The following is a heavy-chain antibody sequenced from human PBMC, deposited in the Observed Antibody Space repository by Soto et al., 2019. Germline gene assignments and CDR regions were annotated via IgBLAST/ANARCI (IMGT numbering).Heavy chain of an antibody. V-gene: IGHV3-23*01. D-gene: IGHD2-2*01. CDR3: ATGVEVPAAPFDY. J-gene: IGHJ4*02. CDR1: GFTFSSYA. Sequence: EVQLLESGGGLVQPGGSLRLSCAASGFTFSSYAMSWVRQAPGKGLEWVSAISGSGGSTYYADSVKGRFTISRDNSKNTLYLQRNSLRAEDTAVYYCATGVEVPAAPFDYWGQGTLVTVSS. CDR2: ISGSGGST.